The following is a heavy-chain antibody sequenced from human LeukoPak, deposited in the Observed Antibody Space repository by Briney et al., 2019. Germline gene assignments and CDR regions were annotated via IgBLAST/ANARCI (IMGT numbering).Heavy chain of an antibody. J-gene: IGHJ4*02. V-gene: IGHV1-3*01. Sequence: KFQGRVTITRDTSASTAYMELSSLRSEDTAVYYCARDSETSHYYDSSGYYDYWGQGTLVTVSS. D-gene: IGHD3-22*01. CDR3: ARDSETSHYYDSSGYYDY.